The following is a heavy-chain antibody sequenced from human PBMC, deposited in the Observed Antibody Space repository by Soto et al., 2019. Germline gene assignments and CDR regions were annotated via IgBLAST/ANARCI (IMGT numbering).Heavy chain of an antibody. D-gene: IGHD2-2*01. Sequence: QVQLVQSGAEVKTPGSSVEVSCKASGGIFSSFSITWVRQVPGHGLEWMGGIIPMTGTPNYAEKFQGRLTLTADASTRTAYLVLSSLKSADTAVYYCARGPILPGATSWLDPWGQGTGVIVSS. V-gene: IGHV1-69*01. CDR1: GGIFSSFS. J-gene: IGHJ5*02. CDR3: ARGPILPGATSWLDP. CDR2: IIPMTGTP.